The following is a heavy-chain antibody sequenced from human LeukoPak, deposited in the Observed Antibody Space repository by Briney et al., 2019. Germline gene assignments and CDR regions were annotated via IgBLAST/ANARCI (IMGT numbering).Heavy chain of an antibody. V-gene: IGHV1-2*02. J-gene: IGHJ4*02. CDR3: ARGRATDFFDY. Sequence: ASVKVTCKASGYTFTGHYMHWVRQDPGQGLEWMGWINLHSGGTNYAQNFQGRVIMTGDTSISTAYMELSRLRSDDTAVYYCARGRATDFFDYWGQGTLVTVSS. D-gene: IGHD1-26*01. CDR1: GYTFTGHY. CDR2: INLHSGGT.